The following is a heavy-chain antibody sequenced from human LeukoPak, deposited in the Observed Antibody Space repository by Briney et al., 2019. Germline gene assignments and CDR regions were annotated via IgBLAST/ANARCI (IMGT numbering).Heavy chain of an antibody. CDR3: ARDYYGSGSTAQYYYGMDV. CDR1: GGTFSSYA. J-gene: IGHJ6*04. V-gene: IGHV1-69*13. D-gene: IGHD3-10*01. CDR2: IIPIFGTA. Sequence: ASVKVSCKASGGTFSSYAISWVRQASGQGLEWMGGIIPIFGTANYAQKFQGRVTITADESTSTAYMELSSLRSEDTAVYYCARDYYGSGSTAQYYYGMDVWGKGTTVTVSS.